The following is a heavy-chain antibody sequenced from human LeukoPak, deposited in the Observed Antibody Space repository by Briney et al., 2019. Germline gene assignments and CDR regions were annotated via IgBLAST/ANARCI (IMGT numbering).Heavy chain of an antibody. V-gene: IGHV1-8*03. J-gene: IGHJ6*03. CDR3: ATVGHYYYMDV. CDR1: GYTFTSYD. CDR2: MNPNSGNT. Sequence: ASVKVSCKASGYTFTSYDINWVRQATGQGLEWMGWMNPNSGNTGYAQKFQGRVTITRNTSISTAYMELSSLRSEDTAVYYCATVGHYYYMDVWGKGTTVTVSS.